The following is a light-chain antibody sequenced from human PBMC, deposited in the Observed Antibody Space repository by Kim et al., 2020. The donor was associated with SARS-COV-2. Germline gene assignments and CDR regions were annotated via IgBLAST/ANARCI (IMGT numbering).Light chain of an antibody. Sequence: DIQMTQSPSTLSASIGDRVTITCRASQSVRTWLAWYQQKPGKAPKLLIYKASSLESGVPSRFSGSGSGTEFTLTISSLQPDDFATYYCQHYYNSDSRTFGQGTKLEI. CDR1: QSVRTW. V-gene: IGKV1-5*03. CDR3: QHYYNSDSRT. J-gene: IGKJ2*01. CDR2: KAS.